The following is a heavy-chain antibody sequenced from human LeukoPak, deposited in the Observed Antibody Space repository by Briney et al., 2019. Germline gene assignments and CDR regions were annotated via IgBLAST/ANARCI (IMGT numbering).Heavy chain of an antibody. J-gene: IGHJ3*02. CDR2: IIPIFGTA. CDR1: GGTFSSYA. V-gene: IGHV1-69*13. D-gene: IGHD5-12*01. Sequence: ASVKVSCKASGGTFSSYAISWVRQAPGQGLEWMGGIIPIFGTANYAQKFQGRVTITADESTSTAYMELSSLRSEDTAVYYCARGKGYQGAFDTWGQGTMVTVSS. CDR3: ARGKGYQGAFDT.